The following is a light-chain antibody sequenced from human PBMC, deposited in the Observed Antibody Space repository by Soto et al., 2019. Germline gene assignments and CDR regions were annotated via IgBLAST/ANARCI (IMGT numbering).Light chain of an antibody. J-gene: IGLJ1*01. V-gene: IGLV2-14*01. CDR1: SSDVGGYNY. Sequence: SVLTQPASGSGSPRQSITISCTGTSSDVGGYNYVSWYQQHPGKAPKFMIYDVSNRPSGVSNRFSGSKSGNTASLTISGLQAEDEADYDCSSYTTSNTRQIVFGTGTKVTVL. CDR3: SSYTTSNTRQIV. CDR2: DVS.